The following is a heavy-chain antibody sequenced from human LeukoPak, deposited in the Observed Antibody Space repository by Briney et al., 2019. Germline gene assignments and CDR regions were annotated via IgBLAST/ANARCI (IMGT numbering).Heavy chain of an antibody. J-gene: IGHJ6*02. Sequence: ASVKVSCKASGYTFTGYYMHWVRQAPGQGLEWMGWINPNSGGTNYAQKFQGRVTMTRDTSISIAYMELSRLRSDDTAVYYCARELVLRGYYYYGMDVWGQGTTVTVSS. CDR1: GYTFTGYY. V-gene: IGHV1-2*02. CDR2: INPNSGGT. D-gene: IGHD6-13*01. CDR3: ARELVLRGYYYYGMDV.